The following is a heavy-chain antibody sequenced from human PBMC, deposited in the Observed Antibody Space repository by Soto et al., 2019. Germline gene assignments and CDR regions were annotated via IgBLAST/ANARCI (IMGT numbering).Heavy chain of an antibody. J-gene: IGHJ5*02. CDR1: GFTFSSYA. D-gene: IGHD3-22*01. CDR2: ISYDGSNK. V-gene: IGHV3-30-3*01. CDR3: ARDPARYYYDSSGYNNNWFDP. Sequence: QVQLVESGGGVVQPGRSLRLSCAASGFTFSSYAMHWVRQAPGKGLEWVAVISYDGSNKYYADSVKGRFTISRDNSKNTLYLQMNSLRAEDTAVYYCARDPARYYYDSSGYNNNWFDPWGQGTLVTVSS.